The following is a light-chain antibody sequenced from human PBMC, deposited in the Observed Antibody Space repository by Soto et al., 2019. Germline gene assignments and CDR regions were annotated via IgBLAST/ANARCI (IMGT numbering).Light chain of an antibody. CDR2: KAS. J-gene: IGKJ1*01. V-gene: IGKV1-5*03. Sequence: DIQMTQSPSTVSASVGDRFTITFRASQNINTWLAWYQQKPGKAPKLLILKASSLESGVPSRFSGSGSGTEFTLTISSLQPDDLATYYCQQYNNYFWAFGQGTKVDIK. CDR1: QNINTW. CDR3: QQYNNYFWA.